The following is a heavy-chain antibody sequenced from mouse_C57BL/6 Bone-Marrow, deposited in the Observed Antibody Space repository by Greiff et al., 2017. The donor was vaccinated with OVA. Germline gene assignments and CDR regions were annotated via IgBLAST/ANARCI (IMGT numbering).Heavy chain of an antibody. J-gene: IGHJ3*01. Sequence: EVKLMESGGGLVKPGGSLKLSCAASGFTFSSYAMSWVRQTPEKRLEWVATISDGGSYTYYPDNVKGRFTISRDNAKNNLYLQMSHLKSEDTAMYYCARDGRLRFAYWGQGTLVTVSA. CDR2: ISDGGSYT. V-gene: IGHV5-4*01. CDR1: GFTFSSYA. D-gene: IGHD2-13*01. CDR3: ARDGRLRFAY.